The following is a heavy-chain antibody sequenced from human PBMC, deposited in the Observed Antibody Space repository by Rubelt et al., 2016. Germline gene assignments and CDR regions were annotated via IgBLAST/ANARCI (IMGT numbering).Heavy chain of an antibody. J-gene: IGHJ4*02. Sequence: RGQGLEWVSYISSSGSTIYYADSVKGRFTISRDNAKNSLYLQMNSLRDEDTAVYYCARDLTPEAYWGQGTLVTVSS. CDR2: ISSSGSTI. V-gene: IGHV3-11*04. CDR3: ARDLTPEAY.